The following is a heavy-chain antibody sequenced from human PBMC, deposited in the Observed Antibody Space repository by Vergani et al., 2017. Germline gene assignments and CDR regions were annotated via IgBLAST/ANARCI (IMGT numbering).Heavy chain of an antibody. CDR1: GFTFSSYA. CDR3: AKXGAAAHYYYYYMDV. Sequence: EVQLVESGGGLVQPGGSLRLSCAASGFTFSSYAMSWVRQAPGKGLEWVSAISGSGGSTYYADSVKGRFTISRDNSKNTLYLQMNSLRAEDTAVYYCAKXGAAAHYYYYYMDVWGKGTTVTVSS. V-gene: IGHV3-23*04. J-gene: IGHJ6*03. D-gene: IGHD2-2*01. CDR2: ISGSGGST.